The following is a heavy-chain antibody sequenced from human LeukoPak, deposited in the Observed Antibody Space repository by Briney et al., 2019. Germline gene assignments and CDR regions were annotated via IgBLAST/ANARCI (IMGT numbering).Heavy chain of an antibody. CDR2: ISLSAGST. J-gene: IGHJ3*02. CDR1: GYIFTNYY. CDR3: ARAYGSGLAFDI. V-gene: IGHV1-46*01. Sequence: GASVKVSCKASGYIFTNYYMHWVRQAPGQGLEWMGIISLSAGSTSYAQRFQGRVTMTRDTSTSTVYMELSSLRSEDTAVYYCARAYGSGLAFDIWGQGTMVTVSS. D-gene: IGHD3-10*01.